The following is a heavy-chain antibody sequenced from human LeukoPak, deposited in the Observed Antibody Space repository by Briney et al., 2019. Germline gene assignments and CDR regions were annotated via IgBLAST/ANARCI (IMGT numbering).Heavy chain of an antibody. D-gene: IGHD1-26*01. CDR1: GFTFSSYA. CDR2: ISYDGSKK. V-gene: IGHV3-30*18. Sequence: GGSLRLSCTASGFTFSSYAMHWVRQAPGKGLEWAAVISYDGSKKYYADSVKDRFSISRDNSNNTLYLQMNSLRAEDTAVYYCAKDPKPRYSGYFFPSTDYWGQGTLVTVSS. J-gene: IGHJ4*02. CDR3: AKDPKPRYSGYFFPSTDY.